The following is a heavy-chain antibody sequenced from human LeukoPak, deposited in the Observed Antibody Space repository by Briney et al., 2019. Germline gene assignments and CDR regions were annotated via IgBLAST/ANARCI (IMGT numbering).Heavy chain of an antibody. V-gene: IGHV4-31*03. Sequence: SQTLSLTCTVSGGSISSGGYYWSWIRQHPGKGLEWIGYIYYSGSTYYNPSLKSRVTISVDTSKNQFSLKLSSVTAADTAVYYCARAEQYQLLSVWLDPWGQGTLVTVSS. D-gene: IGHD2-2*01. CDR3: ARAEQYQLLSVWLDP. CDR2: IYYSGST. J-gene: IGHJ5*02. CDR1: GGSISSGGYY.